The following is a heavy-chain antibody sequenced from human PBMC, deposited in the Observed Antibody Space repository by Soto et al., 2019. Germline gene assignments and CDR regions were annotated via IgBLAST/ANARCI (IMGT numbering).Heavy chain of an antibody. D-gene: IGHD3-10*01. Sequence: EVQLVESGGGLVQPGESLRVSCAASGFTVSNNLMSWFRQAPGKGLEWVAVIYRDGSTTYYADSVKGRFTIYRDTSKNTLYLQMHSLRGEDAAVFYCTTSVSGSYFPYYWGQGTLVTVSS. CDR3: TTSVSGSYFPYY. CDR1: GFTVSNNL. J-gene: IGHJ4*02. V-gene: IGHV3-66*01. CDR2: IYRDGSTT.